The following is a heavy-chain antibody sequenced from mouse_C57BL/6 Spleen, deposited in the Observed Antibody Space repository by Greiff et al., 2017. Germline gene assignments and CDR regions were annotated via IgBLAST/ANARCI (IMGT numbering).Heavy chain of an antibody. CDR2: IYPGSGNT. D-gene: IGHD4-1*02. CDR1: GYSFTSYY. CDR3: ARTNCDLYFDV. J-gene: IGHJ1*03. Sequence: VQLQQSGPELVKPGASVKISCKASGYSFTSYYIHWVKQRPGKGLEWIGWIYPGSGNTKYNEKFKGKATLTVDTSSSTAYLQLSSLTSEAAAVYCFARTNCDLYFDVWGTGTTVTVSS. V-gene: IGHV1-66*01.